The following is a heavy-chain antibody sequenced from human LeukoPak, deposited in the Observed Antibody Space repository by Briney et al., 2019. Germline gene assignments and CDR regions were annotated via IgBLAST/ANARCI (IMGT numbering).Heavy chain of an antibody. CDR1: GFSFSSYD. Sequence: PGGSLRLSCAASGFSFSSYDIHWVRQAPGKGLEWVAFINYNGNNKYYADSVKGRFTISRDNSKNTVYLEMNRLRDGDTAVYYCARDRDTRSYYILYWGQGTLVTVSS. CDR2: INYNGNNK. V-gene: IGHV3-30*02. J-gene: IGHJ4*02. CDR3: ARDRDTRSYYILY. D-gene: IGHD3-10*01.